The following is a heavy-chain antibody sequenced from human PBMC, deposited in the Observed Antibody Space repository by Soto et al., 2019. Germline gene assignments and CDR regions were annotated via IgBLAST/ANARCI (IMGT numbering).Heavy chain of an antibody. V-gene: IGHV4-34*01. CDR3: AIGRGPFGY. CDR1: GGSFSGYY. Sequence: SETLSLTCAVYGGSFSGYYWSWIRQPPGKGLEWIGEINHSGSTNYNPSLKSRVTISVDTSKNQFSLKLSSVTAADTAVYYCAIGRGPFGYWGQGTLVTVPS. J-gene: IGHJ4*02. CDR2: INHSGST. D-gene: IGHD1-26*01.